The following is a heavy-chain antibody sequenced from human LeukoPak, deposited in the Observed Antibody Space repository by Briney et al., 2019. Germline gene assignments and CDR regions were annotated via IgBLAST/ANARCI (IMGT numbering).Heavy chain of an antibody. D-gene: IGHD4-17*01. V-gene: IGHV3-33*01. CDR3: ARGDPTVTTKQNFDY. CDR1: GFSFSNYD. Sequence: PGGSLRLSCAASGFSFSNYDMHWVRQAPGKGLEWVAVIWYDGSNKYYADSVKGRFTISRDNSKNTSYLQMNSLRVEDTAVYYCARGDPTVTTKQNFDYWGQGTLVTVSS. J-gene: IGHJ4*02. CDR2: IWYDGSNK.